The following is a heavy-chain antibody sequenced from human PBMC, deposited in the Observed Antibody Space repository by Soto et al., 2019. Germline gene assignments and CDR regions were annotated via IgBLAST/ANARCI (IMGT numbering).Heavy chain of an antibody. J-gene: IGHJ6*02. CDR3: ARADSLGSHYYYGMDV. CDR2: IWYDGSNK. CDR1: GVTFSSYG. D-gene: IGHD3-22*01. V-gene: IGHV3-33*01. Sequence: QVQLVESGGGVVQPGRSLRLSCAASGVTFSSYGMHWVRQAPGKGLAWVAVIWYDGSNKYYADSVKGRFIISRDNSKNALYLQMNSLRAEDTAVYYCARADSLGSHYYYGMDVWGQGTTVTVSS.